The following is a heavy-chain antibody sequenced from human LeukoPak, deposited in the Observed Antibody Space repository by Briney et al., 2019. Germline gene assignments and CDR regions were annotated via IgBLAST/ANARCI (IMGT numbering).Heavy chain of an antibody. CDR3: ARDKAAAEIFDY. CDR2: ISAYNGNT. Sequence: ASVKVSCKASGYTFTSYGISWVRQAPGQGLEWMGWISAYNGNTNYAQKLQGRVTMTTDTSTSTAYVELRSLRSDDTAVYYCARDKAAAEIFDYWGQGTLVTVSS. CDR1: GYTFTSYG. D-gene: IGHD6-13*01. V-gene: IGHV1-18*01. J-gene: IGHJ4*02.